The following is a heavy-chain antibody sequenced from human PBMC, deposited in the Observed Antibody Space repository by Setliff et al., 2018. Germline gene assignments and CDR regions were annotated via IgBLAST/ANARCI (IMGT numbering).Heavy chain of an antibody. CDR1: GGSVSNSVFF. CDR2: IYDSGSS. D-gene: IGHD6-13*01. J-gene: IGHJ4*02. CDR3: ARHTHATYSSSFDY. Sequence: SETLSLTCTVSGGSVSNSVFFWGWLRQAPGKGLEWIGNIYDSGSSNYNASLKSRLIITRDTSKNQISLKLTSVTAADTAVYYCARHTHATYSSSFDYWDQGTLVTVSS. V-gene: IGHV4-39*01.